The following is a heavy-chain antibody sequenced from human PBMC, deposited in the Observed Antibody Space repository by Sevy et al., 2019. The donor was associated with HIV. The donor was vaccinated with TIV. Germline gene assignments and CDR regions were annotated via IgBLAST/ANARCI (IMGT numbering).Heavy chain of an antibody. Sequence: SETLSLTCTVSGGSITSLYWGWIRQPPGKGLEWIANIYYNGNTNYNPPLKSRVTISLDTSKNQFSRRLSSVTAADTAIYYWAGGNAWGRGYSWGQGTLVTVSS. CDR1: GGSITSLY. CDR2: IYYNGNT. D-gene: IGHD1-26*01. CDR3: AGGNAWGRGYS. J-gene: IGHJ4*02. V-gene: IGHV4-59*08.